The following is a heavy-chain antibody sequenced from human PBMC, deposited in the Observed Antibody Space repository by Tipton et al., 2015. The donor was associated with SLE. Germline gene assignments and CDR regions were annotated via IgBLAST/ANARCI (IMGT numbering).Heavy chain of an antibody. D-gene: IGHD6-19*01. Sequence: TLSLTCTVSGDSIRSGSYYWSWIRQPAGKTLEWIGHIYPSGDTNYNPSLRSRVTMSVDTSKNQFHLEVRSVTAADTAVYFCARDGYSSGWDGDFDYWGQGILVTVSS. CDR2: IYPSGDT. V-gene: IGHV4-61*09. CDR3: ARDGYSSGWDGDFDY. CDR1: GDSIRSGSYY. J-gene: IGHJ4*02.